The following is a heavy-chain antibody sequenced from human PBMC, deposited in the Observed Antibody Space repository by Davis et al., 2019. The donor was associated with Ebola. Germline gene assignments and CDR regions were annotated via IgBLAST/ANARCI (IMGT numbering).Heavy chain of an antibody. Sequence: GESLKISCAASGFTFSSYSMNWVRQAPGKGLEWVSSISSSSSYIYYADSVKGRFTISRDNAKNSLYLQMNSLKTEDTAVYYCTTPYGDLDYWGQGTLVTVSS. D-gene: IGHD4-17*01. CDR1: GFTFSSYS. V-gene: IGHV3-21*04. CDR2: ISSSSSYI. CDR3: TTPYGDLDY. J-gene: IGHJ4*02.